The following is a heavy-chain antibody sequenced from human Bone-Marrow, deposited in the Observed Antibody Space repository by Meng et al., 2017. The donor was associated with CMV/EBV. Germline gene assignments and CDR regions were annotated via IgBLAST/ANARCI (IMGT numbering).Heavy chain of an antibody. J-gene: IGHJ4*02. V-gene: IGHV3-30*02. CDR3: AREPRYGECFDY. D-gene: IGHD4-17*01. CDR2: IRYDGSNK. Sequence: GGSLRLSCAASGFTFSSYGMHWVRQAPGKGLEWVAFIRYDGSNKYYADSVKGRFTISRDNSKNTLYLQMNSLRAEDTAVYYCAREPRYGECFDYWGQGTLVTVSS. CDR1: GFTFSSYG.